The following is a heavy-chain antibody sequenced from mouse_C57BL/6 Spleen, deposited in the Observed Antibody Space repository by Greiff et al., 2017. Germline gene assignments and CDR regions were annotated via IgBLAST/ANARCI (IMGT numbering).Heavy chain of an antibody. V-gene: IGHV1-81*01. CDR2: IYPRSGNT. D-gene: IGHD4-1*01. CDR3: SRELTGTWFAY. CDR1: GYTFTSYG. J-gene: IGHJ3*01. Sequence: QVQLQQSGAELARPGASVKLSCKASGYTFTSYGISWVKQRTGQGLEWIGEIYPRSGNTYYNEKFKGNATLTADKSSSTAYMELRSLASEDSAVYFCSRELTGTWFAYWGQGTLVTVSA.